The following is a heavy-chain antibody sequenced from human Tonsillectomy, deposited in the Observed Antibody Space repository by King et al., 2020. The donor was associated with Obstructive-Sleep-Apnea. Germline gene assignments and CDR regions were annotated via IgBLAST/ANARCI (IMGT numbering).Heavy chain of an antibody. Sequence: VQLVESGGGLVQPGRSLRLSCAASGFTFDDYAMHWVRQAPGKGLEWVSGISWNSGSIGYADPVKGRFTISRDNAKNSLYLQMNSLRAEDTALYYCAKDVSSGWSFWFDPWGQGTLVTVSS. J-gene: IGHJ5*02. CDR1: GFTFDDYA. V-gene: IGHV3-9*01. CDR2: ISWNSGSI. CDR3: AKDVSSGWSFWFDP. D-gene: IGHD6-19*01.